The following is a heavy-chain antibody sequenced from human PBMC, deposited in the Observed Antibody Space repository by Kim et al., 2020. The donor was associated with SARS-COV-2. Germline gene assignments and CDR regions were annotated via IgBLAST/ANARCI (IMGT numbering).Heavy chain of an antibody. D-gene: IGHD1-26*01. J-gene: IGHJ4*02. CDR2: INAGNGNT. Sequence: ASVKVSCKASGYTFTSYAMHWVRQAPGQRLEWMGWINAGNGNTKYSQKFQGRVTITRDTSASTAYMELSSLRSEDTAVYYCARGWVGATYTFDYWGQGTLVTVSS. V-gene: IGHV1-3*01. CDR3: ARGWVGATYTFDY. CDR1: GYTFTSYA.